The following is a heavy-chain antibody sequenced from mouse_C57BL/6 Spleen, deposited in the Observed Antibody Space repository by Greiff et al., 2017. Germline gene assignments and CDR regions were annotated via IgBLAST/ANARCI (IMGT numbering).Heavy chain of an antibody. J-gene: IGHJ4*01. CDR1: GYTFTDYY. D-gene: IGHD3-2*02. Sequence: VQLQQSGPELVKPGASVKISCKASGYTFTDYYMNWVKQSHGKSLEWIGDINPNNGGTSYNQTFKGMATLTVDKSSSTAYMELHSLTSEDSAIYYCARQLRDYAMDYWGQGTSVTVSS. V-gene: IGHV1-26*01. CDR3: ARQLRDYAMDY. CDR2: INPNNGGT.